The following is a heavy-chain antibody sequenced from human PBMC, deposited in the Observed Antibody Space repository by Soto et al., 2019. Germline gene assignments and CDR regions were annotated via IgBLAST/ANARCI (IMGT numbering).Heavy chain of an antibody. CDR2: ISPDNGNT. CDR3: ARALGYSGYAGMDV. D-gene: IGHD5-12*01. CDR1: GYTFTIYG. Sequence: QVQLMQSGGEVKKPGASVKVSCKASGYTFTIYGINWVRQAPGQGLEWMGWISPDNGNTNYAQKLQGRVTMTTDTSTSTAYMERRSLRSDDTAVYYCARALGYSGYAGMDVWGQGTTVTVSS. V-gene: IGHV1-18*01. J-gene: IGHJ6*02.